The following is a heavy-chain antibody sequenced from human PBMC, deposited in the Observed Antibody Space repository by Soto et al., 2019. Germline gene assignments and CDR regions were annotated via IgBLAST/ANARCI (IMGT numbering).Heavy chain of an antibody. J-gene: IGHJ6*02. CDR1: GFTFSSYA. D-gene: IGHD2-2*01. Sequence: GGSLRLSCAASGFTFSSYAMSWVRQAPGKGLEWVSAISGSGGSTYYADSVKGRFTISRDNSKNTLYLQMNSLRAEETDVYYCAQDPHDIVVVPAAMPIYYYYGMDVWGQGTTVTVSS. V-gene: IGHV3-23*01. CDR3: AQDPHDIVVVPAAMPIYYYYGMDV. CDR2: ISGSGGST.